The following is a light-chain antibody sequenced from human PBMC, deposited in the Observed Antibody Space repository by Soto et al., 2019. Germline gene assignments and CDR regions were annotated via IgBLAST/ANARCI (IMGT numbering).Light chain of an antibody. Sequence: QPVLTQPPSASGTPGQRVTISCSGSSSNIGSNTVNWYQQLPGTAPKLLIYSNNQRPSGVPDRFSGFKSGTSASLAISGLQSEDEADYYCAAWDDSLNGVVFGGGTKLTVL. CDR2: SNN. CDR1: SSNIGSNT. J-gene: IGLJ2*01. V-gene: IGLV1-44*01. CDR3: AAWDDSLNGVV.